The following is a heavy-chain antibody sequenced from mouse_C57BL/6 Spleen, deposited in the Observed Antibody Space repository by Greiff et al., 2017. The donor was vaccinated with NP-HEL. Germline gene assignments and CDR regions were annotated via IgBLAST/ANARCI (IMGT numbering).Heavy chain of an antibody. J-gene: IGHJ2*01. CDR3: AREGGGYYRD. Sequence: VPLQQPGTELVKPGASVKLSCKASGYTFTSYWMHWVKQRPGQGLEWIGNINPSNGGTNYTEKLKSKATLSVDKSPSTAYMQLSSLTSEDSAVYYCAREGGGYYRDRGQGTTLTVSS. V-gene: IGHV1-53*01. D-gene: IGHD2-3*01. CDR2: INPSNGGT. CDR1: GYTFTSYW.